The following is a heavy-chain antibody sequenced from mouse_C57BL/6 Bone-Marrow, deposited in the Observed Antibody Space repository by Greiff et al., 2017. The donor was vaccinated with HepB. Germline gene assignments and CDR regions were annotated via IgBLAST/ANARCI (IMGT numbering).Heavy chain of an antibody. CDR3: TTCNYYGSRYDY. V-gene: IGHV14-4*01. CDR2: IDPENGDT. J-gene: IGHJ2*01. Sequence: VQLQQSGAELVRPGASVKLSCTASGFNIKDDYMHWVKQRPEQGLEWIGWIDPENGDTEYASKFQGKATITADTSSNTAYLQLSSLTSEDTAVYYCTTCNYYGSRYDYWGQGTTLTVSS. CDR1: GFNIKDDY. D-gene: IGHD1-1*01.